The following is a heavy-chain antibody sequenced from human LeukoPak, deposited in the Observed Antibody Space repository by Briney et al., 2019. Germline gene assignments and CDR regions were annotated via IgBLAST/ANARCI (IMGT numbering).Heavy chain of an antibody. CDR2: ISSSSSYI. D-gene: IGHD2-15*01. J-gene: IGHJ6*02. Sequence: PGGSLRLSCAASGFTFSSYSMNWVRQAPGKGLEWVSSISSSSSYIYYADSVKGRFTISRDNAKTSLYLQMNSLRAEDTAVYYCATSKDIVVVVAATPHYYGMAVGGQGTTVTVSS. CDR1: GFTFSSYS. V-gene: IGHV3-21*01. CDR3: ATSKDIVVVVAATPHYYGMAV.